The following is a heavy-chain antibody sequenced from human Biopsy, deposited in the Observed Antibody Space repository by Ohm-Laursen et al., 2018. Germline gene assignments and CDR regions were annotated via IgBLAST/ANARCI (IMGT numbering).Heavy chain of an antibody. CDR2: FAPENGKT. CDR3: AIDGNDFLTDCLKIDQ. V-gene: IGHV1-24*01. Sequence: SVTVSCQVSGYTLTALSMHWVRQAPGSGLEWMGGFAPENGKTIYAQKFQGRITMTEDTSTDTAYMELSSLRSDDTAVYYCAIDGNDFLTDCLKIDQWGQGTLGTVSS. J-gene: IGHJ4*02. CDR1: GYTLTALS. D-gene: IGHD3-9*01.